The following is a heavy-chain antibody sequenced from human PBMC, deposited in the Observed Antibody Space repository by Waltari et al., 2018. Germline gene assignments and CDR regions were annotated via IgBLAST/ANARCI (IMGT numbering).Heavy chain of an antibody. Sequence: QVQLVQSGAELRKPGASVQVSCKASGYAFTDYDISWVRQATGQGLQWMWWMNPYKDKTGNSQNFQGRVAMTANTTISTVYMELSSLRPEDTAVYFCATRIELTLGGFDHWGQGTLVTVSS. CDR1: GYAFTDYD. V-gene: IGHV1-8*01. D-gene: IGHD1-26*01. J-gene: IGHJ4*02. CDR3: ATRIELTLGGFDH. CDR2: MNPYKDKT.